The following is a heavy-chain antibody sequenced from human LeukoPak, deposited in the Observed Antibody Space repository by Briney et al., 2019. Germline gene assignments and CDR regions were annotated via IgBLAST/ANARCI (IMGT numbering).Heavy chain of an antibody. CDR2: INPNSGGT. D-gene: IGHD5-24*01. J-gene: IGHJ4*02. Sequence: ASVKVSCKASGYTFTGYYMHWVRQAPGQGLEWMGWINPNSGGTNYAQKFQGRVTMTRDTSISTAYMELSRLRSDDTAVYYCARELGGYNYNDYWGQGTLVTVSS. CDR3: ARELGGYNYNDY. CDR1: GYTFTGYY. V-gene: IGHV1-2*02.